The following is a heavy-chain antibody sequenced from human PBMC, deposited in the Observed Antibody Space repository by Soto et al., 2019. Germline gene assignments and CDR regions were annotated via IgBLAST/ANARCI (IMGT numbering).Heavy chain of an antibody. D-gene: IGHD3-10*01. Sequence: PSETLSLTCTVSGDSISSYYWSWIRQPPGKGLEWIGYIYYSGSTNYNPSLKSRVTISVDTSKNQFSLKLSSVTAADTAVYYCLYGSGSYYNPDFDYWGQGTLVTVSS. J-gene: IGHJ4*02. CDR2: IYYSGST. CDR1: GDSISSYY. CDR3: LYGSGSYYNPDFDY. V-gene: IGHV4-59*08.